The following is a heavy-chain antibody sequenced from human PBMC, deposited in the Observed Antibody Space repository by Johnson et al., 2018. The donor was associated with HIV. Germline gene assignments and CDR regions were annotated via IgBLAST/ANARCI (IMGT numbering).Heavy chain of an antibody. V-gene: IGHV3-30*04. D-gene: IGHD3-22*01. CDR1: GFTFSSHA. CDR3: ARGGDYYDRYDAFDL. CDR2: ISYDGSNK. J-gene: IGHJ3*01. Sequence: QMQLVESGGGVVQPGRSLRLSCAASGFTFSSHAMHWVRQAPGKGLEWVAVISYDGSNKYYADSVKGRFTISRDNSKNTLYLQMNSLRAEDTAVYYCARGGDYYDRYDAFDLWGQGTMVAVSS.